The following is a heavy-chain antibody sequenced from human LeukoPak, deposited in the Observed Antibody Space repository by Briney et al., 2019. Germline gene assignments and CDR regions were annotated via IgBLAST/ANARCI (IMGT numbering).Heavy chain of an antibody. J-gene: IGHJ5*02. CDR3: AREGDFWSGKGPGHNWFDP. V-gene: IGHV1-46*01. CDR1: GYTSTSYY. Sequence: ASVKVSCKASGYTSTSYYMHWVRQAPGQGLEWMGIINPSGGSTSYAQKFQGRVTITRNTSISTAYMELSSLRSEDTAVYYCAREGDFWSGKGPGHNWFDPWGQGTLVTVSS. D-gene: IGHD3-3*01. CDR2: INPSGGST.